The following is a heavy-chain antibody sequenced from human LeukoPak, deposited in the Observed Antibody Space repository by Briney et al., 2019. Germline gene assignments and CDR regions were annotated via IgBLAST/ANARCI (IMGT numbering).Heavy chain of an antibody. CDR1: GGSISSESYY. J-gene: IGHJ5*02. V-gene: IGHV4-61*02. CDR2: INTSGNI. D-gene: IGHD6-13*01. Sequence: SETLSLTCTVSGGSISSESYYWSWIRQPAGKALEWIGRINTSGNINYNPSLKSRVTLSVDTSNNQFSLKLSSLTASDTAVYYCARGLSSSWYWFDTWGQGTLVTVSS. CDR3: ARGLSSSWYWFDT.